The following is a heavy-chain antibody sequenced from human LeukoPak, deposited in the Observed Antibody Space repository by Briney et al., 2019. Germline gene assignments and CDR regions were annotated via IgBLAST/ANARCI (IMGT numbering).Heavy chain of an antibody. CDR1: GSTFTGYY. Sequence: GASVPVSCKASGSTFTGYYLHWVRPAPGQGLEGMGWINPNSGGTNYAQKFQGRVTMTRDTSISTAYMELSRLRSDDTAVYYCARDQGSSTTGWCDPWGQGTLVTVSS. J-gene: IGHJ5*02. CDR2: INPNSGGT. CDR3: ARDQGSSTTGWCDP. D-gene: IGHD6-6*01. V-gene: IGHV1-2*02.